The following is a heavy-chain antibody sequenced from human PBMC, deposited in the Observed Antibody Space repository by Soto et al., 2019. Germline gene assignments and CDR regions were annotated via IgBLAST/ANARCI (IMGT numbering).Heavy chain of an antibody. Sequence: ASVKVSCKASGYTFTSYAMHWVRQAPGQRLEWMGWISAGNGNTKYSQKFQGRVTITRDTSASTAYMELSSLRSEDTAVYYCASTVDTAMVGPYYYYGMDVWGQGTTVTVSS. V-gene: IGHV1-3*01. CDR2: ISAGNGNT. CDR3: ASTVDTAMVGPYYYYGMDV. J-gene: IGHJ6*02. CDR1: GYTFTSYA. D-gene: IGHD5-18*01.